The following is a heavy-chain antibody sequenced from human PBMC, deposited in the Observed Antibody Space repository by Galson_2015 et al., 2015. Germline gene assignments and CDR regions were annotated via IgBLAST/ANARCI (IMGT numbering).Heavy chain of an antibody. V-gene: IGHV3-48*03. CDR2: ISSGASTI. CDR3: ARDEQQ. Sequence: SLRLSCAASGFTFSYYEMNWVRQAPGKGLEWISYISSGASTIYYADSVKGRFTISRDNAKNSLYLQMNSLRAEDTAVYCCARDEQQWGQGTLVTVSS. CDR1: GFTFSYYE. J-gene: IGHJ1*01.